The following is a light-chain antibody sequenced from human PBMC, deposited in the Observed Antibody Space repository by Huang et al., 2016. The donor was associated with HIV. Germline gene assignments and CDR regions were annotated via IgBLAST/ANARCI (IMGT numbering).Light chain of an antibody. CDR3: QQRSNWTPVYT. V-gene: IGKV3-11*01. Sequence: EIVLTQSPATLSLSPGERATLSCRASQSVSTYLAWYQQKRGQAPRLLIYDASNRATGIPARFSGSGSGTDFTLTISSLEPEDFAVYYCQQRSNWTPVYTFGQGTKLEIK. J-gene: IGKJ2*01. CDR2: DAS. CDR1: QSVSTY.